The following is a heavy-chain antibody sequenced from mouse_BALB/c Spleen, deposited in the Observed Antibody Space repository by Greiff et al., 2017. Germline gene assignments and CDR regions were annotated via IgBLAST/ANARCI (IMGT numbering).Heavy chain of an antibody. CDR2: ISYDGSN. CDR3: ARDRYYGSSYESWFAY. CDR1: GYSITSGYY. D-gene: IGHD1-1*01. V-gene: IGHV3-6*02. J-gene: IGHJ3*01. Sequence: EVQVVESGPGLVKPSQSLSLTCSVTGYSITSGYYWNWIRQFPGNKLEWMGYISYDGSNNYNPSLKNRISITRDTSKNQFFLKLNSVTTEDTATYYCARDRYYGSSYESWFAYWGQGTLVTVSA.